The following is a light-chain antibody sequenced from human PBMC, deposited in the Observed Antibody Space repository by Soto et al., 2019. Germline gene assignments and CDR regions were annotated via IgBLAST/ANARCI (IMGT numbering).Light chain of an antibody. Sequence: EIALPQSPGTLSLSPGERSTLSCRASQSVISSYLAWYQQKPGQAPRLLIYRASTRATGIPARFSGSGSGTEFTLNISSLQSEDFALYYCHQYENWPQTFGPGTK. CDR1: QSVISSY. CDR2: RAS. V-gene: IGKV3-15*01. J-gene: IGKJ1*01. CDR3: HQYENWPQT.